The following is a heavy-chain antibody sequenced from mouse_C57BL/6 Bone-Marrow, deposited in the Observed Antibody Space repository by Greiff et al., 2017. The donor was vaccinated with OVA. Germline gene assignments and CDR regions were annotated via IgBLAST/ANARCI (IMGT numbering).Heavy chain of an antibody. CDR3: ARHLGNYYAMDY. CDR1: GYTFTDYY. Sequence: VQLQQSGPELVKPGASVKISCKASGYTFTDYYMNWVKQSHGKSLEWIGDINPNNGGTSYNQKFKGKATLTVDKSSSTAYMELRSLTSEDSAVYYCARHLGNYYAMDYWGQGTSVTVSS. CDR2: INPNNGGT. J-gene: IGHJ4*01. V-gene: IGHV1-26*01. D-gene: IGHD2-1*01.